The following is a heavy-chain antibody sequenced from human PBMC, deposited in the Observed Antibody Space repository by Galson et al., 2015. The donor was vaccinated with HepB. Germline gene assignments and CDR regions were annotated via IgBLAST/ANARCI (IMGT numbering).Heavy chain of an antibody. CDR1: GFTFSDYY. CDR3: AGTKAIAVAGALVDY. J-gene: IGHJ4*02. D-gene: IGHD6-19*01. Sequence: ALRLYCAASGFTFSDYYMSWIRPAPGKGLEWVSYISSSSSYTNYADSVKGRFTISRDNAKNSLYLQMNSLRAEDTAVYYCAGTKAIAVAGALVDYWGQGTLVTVSS. CDR2: ISSSSSYT. V-gene: IGHV3-11*06.